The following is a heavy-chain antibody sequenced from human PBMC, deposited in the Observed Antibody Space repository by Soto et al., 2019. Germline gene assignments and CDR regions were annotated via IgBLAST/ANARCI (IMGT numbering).Heavy chain of an antibody. CDR2: VHYYGST. D-gene: IGHD4-17*01. V-gene: IGHV4-39*01. Sequence: SETLSLTCTVSGDSLRITNYYWGWIRQPPGKGLEWIGIVHYYGSTYYNPSLKSRLTISVDTSQVSLKLTSVTAADTAVYYCATLPHYGETNAGFWGHGILVTVSS. CDR3: ATLPHYGETNAGF. CDR1: GDSLRITNYY. J-gene: IGHJ4*01.